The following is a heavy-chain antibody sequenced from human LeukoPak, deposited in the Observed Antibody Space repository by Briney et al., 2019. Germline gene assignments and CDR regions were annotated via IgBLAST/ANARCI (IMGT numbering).Heavy chain of an antibody. D-gene: IGHD4-11*01. CDR2: IRYDGSNK. V-gene: IGHV3-30*02. CDR3: AIRLPQTSNYRFDY. Sequence: GGSLRLSCAASGFTFSSYGMHWVRQAPGKGLEWVAFIRYDGSNKYYADSVKGRFTISRDNSKNTLYLQMNSLRAEDTAVYYCAIRLPQTSNYRFDYWGQGTLVTVSS. J-gene: IGHJ4*02. CDR1: GFTFSSYG.